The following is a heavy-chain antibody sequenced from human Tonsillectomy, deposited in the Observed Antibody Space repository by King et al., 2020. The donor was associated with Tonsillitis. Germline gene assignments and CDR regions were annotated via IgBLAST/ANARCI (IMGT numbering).Heavy chain of an antibody. V-gene: IGHV3-7*01. D-gene: IGHD3-22*01. CDR3: VRDRNYHDRRVYYDVLDV. J-gene: IGHJ3*01. CDR1: EFTFSEYW. CDR2: IKGDGSVK. Sequence: VQLVESGGGLVQPGGSLRLSCVASEFTFSEYWMTGIRQAPGEGLEWVANIKGDGSVKYYVDSVEGRFTISRDNADSSLFLRMNSLRAEDTAMYYCVRDRNYHDRRVYYDVLDVWGPGTMVTVSS.